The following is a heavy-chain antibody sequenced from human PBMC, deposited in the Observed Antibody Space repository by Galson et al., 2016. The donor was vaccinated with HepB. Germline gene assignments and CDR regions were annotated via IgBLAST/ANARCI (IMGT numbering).Heavy chain of an antibody. Sequence: SVKVSCKASGYTFTSYGISWVRQALGQGLEWMGWINTDNGNTKYTQDLQGRVTMTTDKSTSTAYMELRSLRSDDTAVYFCARERTWMGYCGSDCYSSDYYAMDVWGQGTTVTVSS. CDR2: INTDNGNT. CDR3: ARERTWMGYCGSDCYSSDYYAMDV. J-gene: IGHJ6*02. CDR1: GYTFTSYG. D-gene: IGHD2-21*01. V-gene: IGHV1-18*01.